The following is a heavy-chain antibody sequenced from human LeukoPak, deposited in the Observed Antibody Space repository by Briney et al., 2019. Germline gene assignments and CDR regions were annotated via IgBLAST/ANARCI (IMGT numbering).Heavy chain of an antibody. J-gene: IGHJ4*01. CDR1: GGSIISTSYY. CDR2: IYYSGNT. CDR3: ARHGRVYCSSTSCYDDY. V-gene: IGHV4-39*01. Sequence: SETLSLTCTASGGSIISTSYYWGWIRQPPGKGLEWIGSIYYSGNTYYNPSLKSRVTISIDMSKHQFSLKVNSVTAADTAVYYCARHGRVYCSSTSCYDDYWGNGTLVTVSS. D-gene: IGHD2-2*01.